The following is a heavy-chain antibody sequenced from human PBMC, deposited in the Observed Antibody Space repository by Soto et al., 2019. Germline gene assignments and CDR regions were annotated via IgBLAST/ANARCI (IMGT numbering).Heavy chain of an antibody. CDR1: GFTFNKYA. D-gene: IGHD4-17*01. V-gene: IGHV3-23*01. J-gene: IGHJ4*01. Sequence: EVLLLEYGGGLGQRGESLRLSCVASGFTFNKYAMTWVRQAPGKGLEWVSSISGSSSTTYYADSVKGRFTISRDNSKNTVYLHMNTLSTEDTAVYYCAPTRYDYGDDAVGYWGQGTLVTVSS. CDR3: APTRYDYGDDAVGY. CDR2: ISGSSSTT.